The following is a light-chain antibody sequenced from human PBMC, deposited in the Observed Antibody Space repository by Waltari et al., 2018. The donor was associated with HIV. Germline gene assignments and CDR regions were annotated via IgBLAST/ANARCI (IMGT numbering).Light chain of an antibody. CDR2: GNK. V-gene: IGLV1-40*01. J-gene: IGLJ2*01. Sequence: QSVLTQPPSVSGAPGQRVTISFTGRSSNIGADYDVHRYQQIPGTAPKLLISGNKNRPSVVPDRVSASKSGTSASLAITGLQPEDEADYVCQSYDSTLNAAVVFGGGTKLTVL. CDR1: SSNIGADYD. CDR3: QSYDSTLNAAVV.